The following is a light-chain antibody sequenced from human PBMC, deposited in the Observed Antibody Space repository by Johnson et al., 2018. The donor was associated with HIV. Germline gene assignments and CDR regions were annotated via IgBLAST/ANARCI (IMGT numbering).Light chain of an antibody. Sequence: QAVLTQPPSVSAAPGQKVIISCSGSSSNIGNNYVSWYQQLPGTAPKLLIYDNDKRPSGISDRFSASKSGTSATLGITGLQTGDEADYYCGTWDSYLTAGVFGSGTKVTVL. V-gene: IGLV1-51*01. CDR1: SSNIGNNY. J-gene: IGLJ1*01. CDR3: GTWDSYLTAGV. CDR2: DND.